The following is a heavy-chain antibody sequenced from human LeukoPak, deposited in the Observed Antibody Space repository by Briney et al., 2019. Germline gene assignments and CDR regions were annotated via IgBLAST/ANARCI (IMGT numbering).Heavy chain of an antibody. CDR3: ARGGGDSSGYVAYYFDY. J-gene: IGHJ4*02. Sequence: GGSLRLSCAASGFTFSSHWMHWVRQAPGKGLVWVSRINRDGSITNYADSVRGRFTISRDNAKNTLYLQMNSLRAEDTAVYYCARGGGDSSGYVAYYFDYWGQGTLVTVSS. D-gene: IGHD3-22*01. V-gene: IGHV3-74*01. CDR1: GFTFSSHW. CDR2: INRDGSIT.